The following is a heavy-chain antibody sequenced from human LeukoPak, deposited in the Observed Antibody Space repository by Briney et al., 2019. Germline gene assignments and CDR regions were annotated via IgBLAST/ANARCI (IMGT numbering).Heavy chain of an antibody. Sequence: SVKVSCKASGGTFCSYTISWVRQAPGQGLEWMGRIIPILGIANYAQKFQGRVTITADKSTSTAYMELSSLRSEDTAVYYCARGGGGYMIFDYWGQGTLVTVSS. CDR1: GGTFCSYT. CDR3: ARGGGGYMIFDY. CDR2: IIPILGIA. V-gene: IGHV1-69*02. D-gene: IGHD5-12*01. J-gene: IGHJ4*02.